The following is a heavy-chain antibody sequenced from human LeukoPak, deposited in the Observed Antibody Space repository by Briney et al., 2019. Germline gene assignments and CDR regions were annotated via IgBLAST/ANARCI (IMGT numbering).Heavy chain of an antibody. Sequence: PGESLKISCKGSGYSFTSYWIGWVRQMPGKGLEWMGIIYPGDSDTRYSPSFQGQVTISADKSISTAYLQWSSLKASDTAMYYCARGEISAFWSGYFDYWGQGTLVTVSS. CDR2: IYPGDSDT. D-gene: IGHD3-3*01. CDR3: ARGEISAFWSGYFDY. J-gene: IGHJ4*02. CDR1: GYSFTSYW. V-gene: IGHV5-51*01.